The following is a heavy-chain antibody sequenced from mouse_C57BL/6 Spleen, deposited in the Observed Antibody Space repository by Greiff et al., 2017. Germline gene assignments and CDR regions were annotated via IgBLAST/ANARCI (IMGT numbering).Heavy chain of an antibody. J-gene: IGHJ2*01. CDR1: GYTFTSYW. CDR3: ARSLQLREGFDY. D-gene: IGHD3-2*02. CDR2: IHPNSGST. V-gene: IGHV1-64*01. Sequence: QVQLQQPGAELVKPGASVKLSCKASGYTFTSYWMHWVKQRPGQGLEWIGMIHPNSGSTNYNEKFKSKATLTVDKSSSTAYMQLRSLTSEDSAVYYCARSLQLREGFDYWGQGTTLTVSS.